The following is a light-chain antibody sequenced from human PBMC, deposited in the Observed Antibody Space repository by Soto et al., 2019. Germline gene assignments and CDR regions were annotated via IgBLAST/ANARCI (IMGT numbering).Light chain of an antibody. J-gene: IGKJ3*01. CDR2: DTS. Sequence: EIVFTQSPAPLSSSPGERATLSCRASQTVSNKLAWYQHKPGQAPRLLIYDTSNRATGIPARFSGSGSGTDFTLTISSLEPEDFAVYYCQQRNSWPPLFTFGPGTKVDIK. V-gene: IGKV3-11*01. CDR3: QQRNSWPPLFT. CDR1: QTVSNK.